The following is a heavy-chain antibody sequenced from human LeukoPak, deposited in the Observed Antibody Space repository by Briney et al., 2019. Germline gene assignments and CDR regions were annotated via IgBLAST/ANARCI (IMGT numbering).Heavy chain of an antibody. J-gene: IGHJ4*02. CDR2: ISSSSSYI. D-gene: IGHD4-17*01. CDR3: ARDRYGDYGSYFDY. V-gene: IGHV3-21*01. Sequence: GGSLRLSCAASGFTFSSYSMTWVRQAPGKGLEWVSSISSSSSYIYYADSVKGRFTISRDNAKNSLYLQMNSLRAEDTAVYYCARDRYGDYGSYFDYWGQGTLVTVSS. CDR1: GFTFSSYS.